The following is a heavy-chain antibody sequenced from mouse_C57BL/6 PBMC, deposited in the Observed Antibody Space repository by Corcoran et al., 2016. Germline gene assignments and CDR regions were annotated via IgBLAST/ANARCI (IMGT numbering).Heavy chain of an antibody. CDR3: ARWITTVVETYFDV. CDR2: IYPGDGDT. Sequence: QVRLQQSGAELVKPGASVKISCKASGYAFSSFWMNWVKQRPGKGLEWIGQIYPGDGDTNYNGKFKGKATLTADKSSSTAYMQLSSLTSEDSAVYFCARWITTVVETYFDVWGTGTTVTVSS. D-gene: IGHD1-1*01. CDR1: GYAFSSFW. J-gene: IGHJ1*03. V-gene: IGHV1-80*01.